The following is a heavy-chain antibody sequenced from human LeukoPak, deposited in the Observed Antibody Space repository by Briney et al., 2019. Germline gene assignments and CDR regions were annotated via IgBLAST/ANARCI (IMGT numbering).Heavy chain of an antibody. Sequence: SETLSLTCTVAGGSISSYYWSWIRQPPGKGLEWIGYIYYSGSTNYNPSLKSRVTISVDTSKNQFSLKLSSVTAADTAVYYCARRIAEETHFDYWGQGTLVTVSS. CDR2: IYYSGST. CDR3: ARRIAEETHFDY. CDR1: GGSISSYY. D-gene: IGHD6-13*01. J-gene: IGHJ4*02. V-gene: IGHV4-59*01.